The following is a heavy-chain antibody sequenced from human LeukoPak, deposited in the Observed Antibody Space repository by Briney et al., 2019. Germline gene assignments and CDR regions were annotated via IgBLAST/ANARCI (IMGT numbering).Heavy chain of an antibody. D-gene: IGHD3-3*01. J-gene: IGHJ6*03. CDR3: ARCVRAYYDLWSGYYPDYYYMDV. Sequence: SETLSLTCTVSGGSISTYYWSWIRQPPGMGLEWIGEIIHSGSTNYNPSLKSRVTISVDTSKSQFSLKLSSVTAADTAVYYCARCVRAYYDLWSGYYPDYYYMDVWGKGTTVTVSS. V-gene: IGHV4-34*12. CDR1: GGSISTYY. CDR2: IIHSGST.